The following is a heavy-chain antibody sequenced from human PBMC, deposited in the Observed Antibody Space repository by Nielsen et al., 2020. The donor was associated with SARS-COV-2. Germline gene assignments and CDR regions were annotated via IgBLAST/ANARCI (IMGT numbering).Heavy chain of an antibody. V-gene: IGHV3-66*01. J-gene: IGHJ6*02. CDR1: GFTISSSC. CDR3: ARDNWGRMDV. Sequence: GGCLRLSCGAYGFTISSSCMSWDRPAEEKGMNWVSAIYTDGSTSHADSVKGRFTISRDNSKNTLYLQMNSLRAEDTAVYYCARDNWGRMDVWGQGTTVTVSS. D-gene: IGHD7-27*01. CDR2: IYTDGST.